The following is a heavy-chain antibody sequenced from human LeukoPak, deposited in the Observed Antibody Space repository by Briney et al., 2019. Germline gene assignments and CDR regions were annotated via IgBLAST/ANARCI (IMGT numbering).Heavy chain of an antibody. CDR2: INHSGST. J-gene: IGHJ4*02. CDR3: ARGAPAAAGLVSH. V-gene: IGHV4-34*01. CDR1: GFTFSSHS. Sequence: GSLRLSCAASGFTFSSHSMNWVRQAPGKGLEWIGEINHSGSTNYNPSLKSRVTISVDTSKNQFSLKLSSVTAADTAVYYCARGAPAAAGLVSHWGQGTLVTVSS. D-gene: IGHD6-13*01.